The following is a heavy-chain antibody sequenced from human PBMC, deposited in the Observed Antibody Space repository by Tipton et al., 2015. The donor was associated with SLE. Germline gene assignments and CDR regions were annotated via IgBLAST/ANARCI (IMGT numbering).Heavy chain of an antibody. CDR2: ISYDGSNK. CDR3: ARGDIVVVVAADY. D-gene: IGHD2-15*01. Sequence: SLRLSCAASGFTFSSYAMHWVRQAPGKGLEWVAVISYDGSNKYYADSVKGRFTISRDNSKNTLYLQMNSLRAEDTAVYYCARGDIVVVVAADYWGQGTLVTVSS. J-gene: IGHJ4*02. V-gene: IGHV3-30-3*01. CDR1: GFTFSSYA.